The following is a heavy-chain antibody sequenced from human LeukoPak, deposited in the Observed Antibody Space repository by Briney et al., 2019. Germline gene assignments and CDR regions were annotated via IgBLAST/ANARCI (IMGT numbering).Heavy chain of an antibody. D-gene: IGHD3-9*01. V-gene: IGHV3-7*01. CDR3: ARVYDILTGPFFDY. J-gene: IGHJ4*02. Sequence: GGSLRLSCAASGFTVSSNYMSWVRQAPGKGLEWVANIKQDGSEKYYVDSVKGRFTISRDNAKNSLYLQMNSLRAEDTAVYYCARVYDILTGPFFDYWGQGTLVTVSS. CDR2: IKQDGSEK. CDR1: GFTVSSNY.